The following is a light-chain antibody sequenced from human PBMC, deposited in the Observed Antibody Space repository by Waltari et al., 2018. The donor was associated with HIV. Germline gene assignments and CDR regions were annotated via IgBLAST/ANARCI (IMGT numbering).Light chain of an antibody. J-gene: IGKJ1*01. Sequence: EIFLTQSPGTLSLSPGHIATMSCMTSEIIKSTFLSWYQQKGDQPPRLLIYGASSRPPGIPDRFSGSGSRTDFNLTINRLEPEDFATYYCHQYGSSFWTFGQGTRWTSN. CDR3: HQYGSSFWT. V-gene: IGKV3-20*01. CDR2: GAS. CDR1: EIIKSTF.